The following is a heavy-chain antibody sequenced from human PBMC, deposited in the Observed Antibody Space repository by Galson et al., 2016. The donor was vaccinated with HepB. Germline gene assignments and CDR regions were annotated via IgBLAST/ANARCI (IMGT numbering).Heavy chain of an antibody. V-gene: IGHV3-23*01. CDR1: GFSFSSYP. CDR3: VKDENALWPPDAFYV. J-gene: IGHJ3*01. Sequence: SLRLSCAASGFSFSSYPMNWVRQAPGKGLEWVSGISGSGTQTDYKYNVRGRFTIYRDNSKNTLYLEMNRLTVYDTAVYYCVKDENALWPPDAFYVWGQGQLVIVSS. D-gene: IGHD2-21*01. CDR2: ISGSGTQT.